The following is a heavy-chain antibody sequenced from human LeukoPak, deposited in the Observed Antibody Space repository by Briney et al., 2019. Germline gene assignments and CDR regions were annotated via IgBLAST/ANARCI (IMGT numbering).Heavy chain of an antibody. CDR3: ARAPVATWSYYYYGMDV. Sequence: GGSLRLSCAASGFTFSSYDMHWVRQATGKGLEWVSAIGTAGDTYYPGSVKGRFTISRENAKNSLYLQMNSLRAGDTAVYYCARAPVATWSYYYYGMDVWGQGTTVTVSS. CDR1: GFTFSSYD. D-gene: IGHD2-2*01. V-gene: IGHV3-13*01. CDR2: IGTAGDT. J-gene: IGHJ6*02.